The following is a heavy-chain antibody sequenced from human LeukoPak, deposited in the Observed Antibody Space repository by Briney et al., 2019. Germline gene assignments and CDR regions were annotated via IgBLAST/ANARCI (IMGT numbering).Heavy chain of an antibody. V-gene: IGHV3-21*01. D-gene: IGHD6-13*01. J-gene: IGHJ4*02. CDR1: GFTFSSYS. CDR3: AKDLPGIAAAGMFY. Sequence: PGGSLRLSCAASGFTFSSYSMNWVRQAPGKGLEWVSSISSSSSYIYYADSVKGRFTISRDNAKNSLYLQMNSLRAEDTAVYYCAKDLPGIAAAGMFYWGQGTLVTVSP. CDR2: ISSSSSYI.